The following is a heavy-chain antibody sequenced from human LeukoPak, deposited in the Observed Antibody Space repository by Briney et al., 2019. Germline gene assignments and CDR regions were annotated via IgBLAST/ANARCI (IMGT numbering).Heavy chain of an antibody. CDR3: AHTSSGWYPGNY. Sequence: SGPTLVKPTQTLTLTCTFSGFSLSTSGVGVGWIRQPPGKALEWLALIYWNDDKRYSPSLKSRLTITKDTSKNQVVLTMTNMDPVDTATYYCAHTSSGWYPGNYWGQGTLVTVSS. CDR2: IYWNDDK. D-gene: IGHD6-19*01. CDR1: GFSLSTSGVG. V-gene: IGHV2-5*01. J-gene: IGHJ4*02.